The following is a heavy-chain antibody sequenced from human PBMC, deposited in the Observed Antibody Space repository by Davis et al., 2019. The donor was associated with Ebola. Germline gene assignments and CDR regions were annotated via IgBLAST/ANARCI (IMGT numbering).Heavy chain of an antibody. CDR3: ARDYSSGGGVLDV. CDR2: IIPIFGTA. V-gene: IGHV1-69*13. Sequence: SVKVSCKASGGTFSSYAISWVRQAPGQGLEWMGGIIPIFGTANYAQKFQGRVTITADESTSTAYMELSSLRSEDTAVYYCARDYSSGGGVLDVWGQGTTVTVSS. J-gene: IGHJ6*02. CDR1: GGTFSSYA. D-gene: IGHD6-19*01.